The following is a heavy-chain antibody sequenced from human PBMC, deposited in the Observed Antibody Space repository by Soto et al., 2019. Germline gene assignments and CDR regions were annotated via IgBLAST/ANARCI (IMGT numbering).Heavy chain of an antibody. J-gene: IGHJ4*02. V-gene: IGHV3-72*01. CDR1: GFTFSDHY. CDR3: ASGWFGELKYFDY. D-gene: IGHD3-10*01. Sequence: EVQLVESGGGLVQPGGSLRLSCAASGFTFSDHYMEWVRQAPGKGLEWVGRIRNKANSYTTEYGASVKGRFTISRDDSKNSLSLQMNSLKTEDTAVYYCASGWFGELKYFDYWGQGTLVTVSS. CDR2: IRNKANSYTT.